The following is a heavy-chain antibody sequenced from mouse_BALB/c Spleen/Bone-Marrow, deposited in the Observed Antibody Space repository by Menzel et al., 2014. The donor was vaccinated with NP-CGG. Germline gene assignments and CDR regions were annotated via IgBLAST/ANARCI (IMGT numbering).Heavy chain of an antibody. CDR1: GYSFTSYW. Sequence: QVQLKESGPQLVRPGASVKISCKASGYSFTSYWMHWVKQRPGQGLEWIGMIDPSDGETRLNQKFKDKATLTVDKSSSTAYMQLSSPTSEDSAVYYCASPSDGNPFAYWGQGTLVTVSA. CDR3: ASPSDGNPFAY. J-gene: IGHJ3*01. V-gene: IGHV1S126*01. CDR2: IDPSDGET. D-gene: IGHD2-1*01.